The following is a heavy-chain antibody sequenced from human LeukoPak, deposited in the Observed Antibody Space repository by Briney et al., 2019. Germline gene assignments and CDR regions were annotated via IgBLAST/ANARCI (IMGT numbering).Heavy chain of an antibody. CDR3: ARDNSFGSYSRFDP. J-gene: IGHJ5*02. V-gene: IGHV7-4-1*02. D-gene: IGHD1-26*01. CDR1: GYTFSSIA. Sequence: ASVKVSCKASGYTFSSIAMNWVRQAPGQGLEWMGWINTNTGNPTYAQDFTGRFVFSLDTSVSTAYLQISSLKVDDTAVYYCARDNSFGSYSRFDPWGQGTQVTVSS. CDR2: INTNTGNP.